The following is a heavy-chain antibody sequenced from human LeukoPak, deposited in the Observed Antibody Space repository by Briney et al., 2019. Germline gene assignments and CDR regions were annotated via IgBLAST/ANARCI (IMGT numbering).Heavy chain of an antibody. J-gene: IGHJ4*02. CDR2: IKQDGSEK. CDR3: ARDGTTVTPFDY. V-gene: IGHV3-7*01. Sequence: PGGSLRLSCAASGFTFSSYWMSWVRQAPGKGLEWVANIKQDGSEKYYVDSVKGRFSISRDNGKNSQYLKMSSLRAEDTAVYYCARDGTTVTPFDYWGQGTLVTVSS. D-gene: IGHD4-17*01. CDR1: GFTFSSYW.